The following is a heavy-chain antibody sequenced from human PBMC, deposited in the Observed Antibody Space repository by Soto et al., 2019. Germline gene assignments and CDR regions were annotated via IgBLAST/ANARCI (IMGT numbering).Heavy chain of an antibody. CDR1: GGTVASSHW. D-gene: IGHD2-21*02. CDR3: AREIVTAGGNNYFDP. J-gene: IGHJ5*02. Sequence: QVQLQESGPRLVKPSGSLSLTCGVSGGTVASSHWWSWVRQSPGGGLEWIGNVYHIGDTNFNPSLQSRVTLSVNQSNNQFSLRLNSLTAADTAVYFCAREIVTAGGNNYFDPWGPGTLVTVSS. CDR2: VYHIGDT. V-gene: IGHV4-4*02.